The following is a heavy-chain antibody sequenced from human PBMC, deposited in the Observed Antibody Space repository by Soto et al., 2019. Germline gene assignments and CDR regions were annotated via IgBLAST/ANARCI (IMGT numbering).Heavy chain of an antibody. J-gene: IGHJ4*02. CDR3: ATGRGTENY. V-gene: IGHV4-34*02. Sequence: QVQLQQWGAGLLKPSETLSLTCGVSGGSFSGSFWSWIRQTPGKGLEWLGEVNDSGGANYNPSLKSRVSISVDTSKNQFSLILTSVTAADTAVYYCATGRGTENYWGQGTLVTVS. CDR1: GGSFSGSF. D-gene: IGHD3-10*01. CDR2: VNDSGGA.